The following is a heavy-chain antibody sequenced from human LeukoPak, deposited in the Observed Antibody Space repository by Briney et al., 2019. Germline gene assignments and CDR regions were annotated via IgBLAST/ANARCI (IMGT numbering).Heavy chain of an antibody. J-gene: IGHJ4*02. CDR1: GFTFSSYA. V-gene: IGHV3-23*01. CDR2: ISGSGGST. D-gene: IGHD3-22*01. Sequence: PGGSLRLSCAASGFTFSSYAMSWVRQAPGKGLEWVSAISGSGGSTCYADSVKGRFTISRDNSKNTLYLQMNSLRAEDTAVYYCARDNGSGYYWGCWYWGQGTLVTVSS. CDR3: ARDNGSGYYWGCWY.